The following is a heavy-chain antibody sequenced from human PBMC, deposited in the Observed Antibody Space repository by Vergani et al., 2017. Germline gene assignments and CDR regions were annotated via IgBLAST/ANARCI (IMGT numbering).Heavy chain of an antibody. D-gene: IGHD3-3*01. CDR3: ARWGPLNYDFWSGYYSDWFDP. V-gene: IGHV3-33*01. CDR1: GFTFSSYG. CDR2: IWYDGSNK. Sequence: QVQLVESGGGVVQPGRSLRLSCAASGFTFSSYGMHWVRQAPGKGLEWVAVIWYDGSNKYYADSVKGRFTISRDNSKNTLYLQMNSLRAEDTAVYYCARWGPLNYDFWSGYYSDWFDPWGQGTLVTVSS. J-gene: IGHJ5*02.